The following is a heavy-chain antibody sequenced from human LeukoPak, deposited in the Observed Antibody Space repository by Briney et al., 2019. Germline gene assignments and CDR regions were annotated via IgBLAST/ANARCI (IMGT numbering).Heavy chain of an antibody. Sequence: PGGSLRLSCAASGFTFSSYAMHWLRQAPGKGLEGVAVISYGGSNKYYADSVKGRFTVSRDNSNNVLYLQIHSFTTEGTAVYYCARGDGAMAIGDMDVWGKGTTVTVSS. CDR3: ARGDGAMAIGDMDV. J-gene: IGHJ6*03. V-gene: IGHV3-30*04. CDR1: GFTFSSYA. CDR2: ISYGGSNK. D-gene: IGHD5-24*01.